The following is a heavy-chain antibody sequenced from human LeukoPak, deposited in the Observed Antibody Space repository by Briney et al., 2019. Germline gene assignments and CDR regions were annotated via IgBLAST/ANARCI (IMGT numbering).Heavy chain of an antibody. CDR2: ISSGLITV. Sequence: PGGSLRLSCAASGFTFSDYYMSWIRQAPGKGLEWVSYISSGLITVYYADSVKGRFTISRDNSKNTLYLQMNSLRAEDTAVYYCARGPSGYHNTGGQGTLVTVSS. V-gene: IGHV3-11*04. CDR1: GFTFSDYY. CDR3: ARGPSGYHNT. D-gene: IGHD5-12*01. J-gene: IGHJ4*02.